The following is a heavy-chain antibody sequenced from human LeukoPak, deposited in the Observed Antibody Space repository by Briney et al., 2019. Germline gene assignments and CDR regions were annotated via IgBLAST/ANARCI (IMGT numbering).Heavy chain of an antibody. CDR2: INPNSGGT. CDR3: ARSSFTISAFDI. D-gene: IGHD3-3*01. Sequence: ASVKVSCKASGYTFTGYYMHWVRQAAGQGLEWMGWINPNSGGTIYAQKFQGRVTMTRDTSISTAYMELSRLRSDDTAVYYCARSSFTISAFDIWGQGTMVTVSS. V-gene: IGHV1-2*02. CDR1: GYTFTGYY. J-gene: IGHJ3*02.